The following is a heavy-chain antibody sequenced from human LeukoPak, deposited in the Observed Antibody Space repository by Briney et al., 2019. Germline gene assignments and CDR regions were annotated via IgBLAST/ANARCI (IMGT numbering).Heavy chain of an antibody. V-gene: IGHV4-34*01. J-gene: IGHJ1*01. CDR1: GGSFIGFH. CDR3: ARRLLGYCSGGSCYSGYFQH. D-gene: IGHD2-15*01. CDR2: INHSGST. Sequence: SETLSLTCAVYGGSFIGFHWNWLRQPPGKGLEWIGEINHSGSTNSNPSLKSRVTISVDTSKNQFSLKLSSVTAADTAMYYCARRLLGYCSGGSCYSGYFQHWGQGTLVTVSS.